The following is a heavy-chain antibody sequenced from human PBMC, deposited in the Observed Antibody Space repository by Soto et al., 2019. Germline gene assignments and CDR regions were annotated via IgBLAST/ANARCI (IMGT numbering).Heavy chain of an antibody. V-gene: IGHV4-39*01. CDR1: GGSISSSSYY. CDR2: IYYSGST. Sequence: SETLSLTCTVSGGSISSSSYYWGWIRQPPGKGLEWIGSIYYSGSTYYNPSLKSRVTISVDTSKNQFSLKLSSVTAMYYCAGTYYDILTGWFGMDVWGQGTTVTVSS. D-gene: IGHD3-9*01. J-gene: IGHJ6*02. CDR3: YDILTGWFGMDV.